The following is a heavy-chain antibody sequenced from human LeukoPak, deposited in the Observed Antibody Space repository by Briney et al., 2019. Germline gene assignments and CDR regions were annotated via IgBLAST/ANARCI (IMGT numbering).Heavy chain of an antibody. V-gene: IGHV3-9*01. Sequence: PGGSLRLSCAASGFTFDDYAMHWVRHAPGKGLEWVSGISWNSGSIGYADSVKGRFTISRDNAKNSLYLQMNSLRAEDTALYYCAKGLARFGELGYYGMDVWGQGTTVTVSS. D-gene: IGHD3-10*01. CDR1: GFTFDDYA. CDR3: AKGLARFGELGYYGMDV. J-gene: IGHJ6*02. CDR2: ISWNSGSI.